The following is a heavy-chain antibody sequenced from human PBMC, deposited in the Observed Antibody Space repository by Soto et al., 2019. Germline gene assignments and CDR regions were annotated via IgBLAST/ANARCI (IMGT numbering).Heavy chain of an antibody. D-gene: IGHD6-6*01. J-gene: IGHJ4*02. V-gene: IGHV4-30-2*01. Sequence: PSETLSLTCAVSGGSISSGGYSWSWIRQPPGKGLEWIGYIYHSGSAYYNPSLKSRVTISVDRSKNQFSLKLGSVTAADTAVYYCARAGGYIAARTFFDYWGQGTLVTVSS. CDR3: ARAGGYIAARTFFDY. CDR1: GGSISSGGYS. CDR2: IYHSGSA.